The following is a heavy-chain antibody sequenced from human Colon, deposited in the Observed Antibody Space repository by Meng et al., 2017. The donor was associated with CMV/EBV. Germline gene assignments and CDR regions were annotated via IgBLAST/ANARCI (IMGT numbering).Heavy chain of an antibody. CDR1: GFTFDDSA. V-gene: IGHV3-49*04. CDR2: IRSKTYGWTT. D-gene: IGHD2-2*01. J-gene: IGHJ6*02. CDR3: TRGPYHQPRGLDV. Sequence: GGSLRLSCTVSGFTFDDSAMSWVRQAPGKGLEWVGLIRSKTYGWTTEYAASVKGRFTISRDDSKSIAYLQMNSLKTEDTAVYYCTRGPYHQPRGLDVWGQGTTVTVSS.